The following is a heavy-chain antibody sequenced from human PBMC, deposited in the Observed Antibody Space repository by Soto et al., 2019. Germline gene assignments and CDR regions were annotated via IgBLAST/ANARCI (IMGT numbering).Heavy chain of an antibody. D-gene: IGHD4-17*01. CDR2: IYPVDSYT. CDR3: ARQTTKHYYNYYGLEV. CDR1: GYIFTSYF. J-gene: IGHJ6*04. V-gene: IGHV5-51*01. Sequence: GDALKISCKCSGYIFTSYFIVVVREMPGKGLEWMGIIYPVDSYTRYSPSFQGQVTISADKSISTAYLKWSSLKASDTSMYYCARQTTKHYYNYYGLEVCGTGTTVNVS.